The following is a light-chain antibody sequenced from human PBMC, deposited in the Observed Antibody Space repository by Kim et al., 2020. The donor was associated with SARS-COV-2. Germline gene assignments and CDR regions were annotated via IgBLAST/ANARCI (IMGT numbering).Light chain of an antibody. CDR1: QSVSSN. J-gene: IGKJ5*01. Sequence: SPGERATLSCSASQSVSSNLAWYQHKPGQAPRLLIYGASTSATGIPARFSGSGSGTAFTLTISSLQSEDFAVYYCQQYNNWPPITFGQGTRLEIK. CDR3: QQYNNWPPIT. V-gene: IGKV3-15*01. CDR2: GAS.